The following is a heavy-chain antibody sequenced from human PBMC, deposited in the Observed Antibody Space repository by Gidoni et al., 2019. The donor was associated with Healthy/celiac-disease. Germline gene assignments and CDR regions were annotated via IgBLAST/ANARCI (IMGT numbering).Heavy chain of an antibody. CDR2: IWYDGSNK. CDR1: GFTFSSYG. J-gene: IGHJ6*02. Sequence: QVQLVESGGGGVQPGRSLRLSCAAAGFTFSSYGMHWVRQAPGKGLEWVAVIWYDGSNKYYADSVKGRFTISSDNSKNTLYLQMNSLRAEDTAVYYCARDKLGSWYEALYSYGMDVWGQGTTVTVSS. D-gene: IGHD6-13*01. V-gene: IGHV3-33*01. CDR3: ARDKLGSWYEALYSYGMDV.